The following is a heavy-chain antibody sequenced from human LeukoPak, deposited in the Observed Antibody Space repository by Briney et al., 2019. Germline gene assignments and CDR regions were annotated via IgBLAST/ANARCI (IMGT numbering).Heavy chain of an antibody. D-gene: IGHD6-19*01. V-gene: IGHV1-69*06. J-gene: IGHJ4*02. CDR3: ARGSSGWYRAYFDY. Sequence: GASVKVSCKASGGTFSSYAISWVRQAPGQGLEWMGGIIPIFGTANYAQKFQGRVTITADKSTSTAYMELSSLRSEDTAVYYCARGSSGWYRAYFDYWGQRTLVTVSS. CDR1: GGTFSSYA. CDR2: IIPIFGTA.